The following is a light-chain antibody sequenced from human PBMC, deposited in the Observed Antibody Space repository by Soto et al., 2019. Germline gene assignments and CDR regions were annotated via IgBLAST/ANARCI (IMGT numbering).Light chain of an antibody. J-gene: IGLJ2*01. V-gene: IGLV1-40*01. Sequence: VLTQPPSVSGAPGQRVTISCTGSSSNIGTAYDVHWYQQFPGVAPKLLIYGNTNRPSGVPDRFSGSRSGTSASLAITGLQAEDEADYYCQTYDISLSSVVFGGGTKVTVL. CDR3: QTYDISLSSVV. CDR1: SSNIGTAYD. CDR2: GNT.